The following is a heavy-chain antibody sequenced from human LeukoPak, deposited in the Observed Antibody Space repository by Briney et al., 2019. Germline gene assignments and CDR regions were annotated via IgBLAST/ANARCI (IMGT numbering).Heavy chain of an antibody. J-gene: IGHJ5*02. Sequence: GRSLRLSCAASGFTFSSYAMHWVRQAPGKGLEWVSNIGATAGYTNYADSVKGRFTISRDNSKNTLYLQMNSLRAEDTAVYYCARIYGSGSYRSDNWFDPWGQGTLVTVSS. CDR2: IGATAGYT. V-gene: IGHV3-23*01. D-gene: IGHD3-10*01. CDR3: ARIYGSGSYRSDNWFDP. CDR1: GFTFSSYA.